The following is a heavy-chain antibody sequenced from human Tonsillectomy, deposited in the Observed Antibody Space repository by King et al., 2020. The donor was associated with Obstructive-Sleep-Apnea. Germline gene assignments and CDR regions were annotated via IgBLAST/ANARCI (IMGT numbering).Heavy chain of an antibody. Sequence: QVQLQQWGAGLLKPSETLTLTCAVFGGSFSDYYWSWIRQPPGKGLEWIGEINHSGNINYNPSLKGRVAVSADTSKNQFSLKLSSVTAADTAVYYCARGSGAAAVNWFDPWGQGTLVTVSS. CDR1: GGSFSDYY. CDR3: ARGSGAAAVNWFDP. J-gene: IGHJ5*02. D-gene: IGHD6-13*01. V-gene: IGHV4-34*01. CDR2: INHSGNI.